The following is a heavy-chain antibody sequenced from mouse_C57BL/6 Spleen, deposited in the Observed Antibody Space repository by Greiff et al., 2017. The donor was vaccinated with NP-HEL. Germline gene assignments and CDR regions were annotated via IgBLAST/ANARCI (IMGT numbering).Heavy chain of an antibody. CDR1: GYTFTSYW. D-gene: IGHD3-3*01. CDR2: IHPNSGST. V-gene: IGHV1-64*01. CDR3: ARGGTWDY. J-gene: IGHJ2*01. Sequence: VQLQESGAELVKPGASVTLSCKASGYTFTSYWMHWVKQRPGQGLEWIGMIHPNSGSTNYNEKFKSKATLTVDKSSSTAYMQLSSLTSEDSAVYYCARGGTWDYWGQGTTLTVSS.